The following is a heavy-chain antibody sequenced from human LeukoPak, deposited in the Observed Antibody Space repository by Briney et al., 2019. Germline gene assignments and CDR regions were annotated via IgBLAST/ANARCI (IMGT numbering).Heavy chain of an antibody. D-gene: IGHD1-7*01. V-gene: IGHV4-34*01. J-gene: IGHJ5*02. CDR1: GGSFSNYY. CDR2: INHSGST. Sequence: SEALSLTCAVYGGSFSNYYWSWIRQPPGKGLEWIGEINHSGSTNYNSSLKSRVTISVDTSKNQFSLKLSSVTAADTAVYYCARGGGYNWNYGAWFYPWGQGTLVTVSS. CDR3: ARGGGYNWNYGAWFYP.